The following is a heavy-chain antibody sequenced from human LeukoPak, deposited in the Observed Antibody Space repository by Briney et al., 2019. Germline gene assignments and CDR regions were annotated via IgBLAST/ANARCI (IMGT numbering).Heavy chain of an antibody. D-gene: IGHD3-22*01. CDR1: GFSFSSYA. CDR3: AKAPVDSSGYYYTFYFDY. J-gene: IGHJ4*02. V-gene: IGHV3-23*01. CDR2: LSGSGGST. Sequence: GGSLRLSCATSGFSFSSYAMSWVRPAPGKGLEWVSVLSGSGGSTYYADSVKGRFTISRDNSKNTLYLQMNSLRAEDTAVYYCAKAPVDSSGYYYTFYFDYWGQGTLVTVSS.